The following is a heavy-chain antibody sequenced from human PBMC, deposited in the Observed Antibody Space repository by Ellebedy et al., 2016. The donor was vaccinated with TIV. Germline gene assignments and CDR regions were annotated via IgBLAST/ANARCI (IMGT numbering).Heavy chain of an antibody. CDR1: GYNFANYW. D-gene: IGHD1-14*01. CDR3: AKLGHRATPDDS. Sequence: GESLKISCQTSGYNFANYWIVWVRQLPGRGLEWMGIIDLRDSDTRYSPSFQGQVTISADRSVTTAYLHFNSLKPSDTAVYYCAKLGHRATPDDSWGQGTLVTVSS. CDR2: IDLRDSDT. J-gene: IGHJ4*02. V-gene: IGHV5-51*01.